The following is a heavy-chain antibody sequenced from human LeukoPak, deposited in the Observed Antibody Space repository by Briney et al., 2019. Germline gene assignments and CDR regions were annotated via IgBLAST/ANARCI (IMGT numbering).Heavy chain of an antibody. D-gene: IGHD2-2*01. J-gene: IGHJ3*02. V-gene: IGHV3-23*01. Sequence: GGSLRLSCAASGFTFDIYAMTWVRQAPGKGPDWVSGISASANSTYYADSVKGRFIISRDNSKNTLSLQMNSLSVDDMAVYYCARGPSCTSTSCYVIGALDIWGLGTTVTVSS. CDR1: GFTFDIYA. CDR3: ARGPSCTSTSCYVIGALDI. CDR2: ISASANST.